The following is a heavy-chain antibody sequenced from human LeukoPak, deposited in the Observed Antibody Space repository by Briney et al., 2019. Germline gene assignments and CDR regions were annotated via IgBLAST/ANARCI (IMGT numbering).Heavy chain of an antibody. V-gene: IGHV3-23*01. Sequence: PGGSLRLSCAASGFTFDNYAMNWVRQAPGKGLEWVSYISGGGAKRHYSDSVKGRFTISRDNPKNTLYLQINNLRAEDTAMYYCAKCSAGYYHDAFDIWGRGTMVTVSS. CDR3: AKCSAGYYHDAFDI. D-gene: IGHD3-10*02. CDR2: ISGGGAKR. CDR1: GFTFDNYA. J-gene: IGHJ3*02.